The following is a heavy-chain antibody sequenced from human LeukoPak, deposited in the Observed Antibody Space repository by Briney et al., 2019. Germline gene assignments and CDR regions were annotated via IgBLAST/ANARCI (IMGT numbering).Heavy chain of an antibody. CDR3: AGLSFYSSSWGIDY. Sequence: SETLSLTCTVSGGSISSYYWSWIRQPPGKGLEWIGYIYYSGSTNYNPSLKSRVTISVDTSKNQFSLKLSSVTAADTAVYYCAGLSFYSSSWGIDYWGQGTLVTVSS. CDR2: IYYSGST. J-gene: IGHJ4*02. D-gene: IGHD6-13*01. CDR1: GGSISSYY. V-gene: IGHV4-59*08.